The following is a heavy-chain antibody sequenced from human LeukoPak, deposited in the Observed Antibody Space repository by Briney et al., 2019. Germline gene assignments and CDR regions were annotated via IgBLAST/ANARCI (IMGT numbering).Heavy chain of an antibody. CDR2: ISGSGGST. Sequence: ETLSLTCTVSGGSINGYYWSWVRQAPGKGLEWVSAISGSGGSTYYADSVKGRFTISRDNSKNTLYLQMNSLRAEDTAVYYCAKDPDCTSGVCYTFFDYWGQGTLVTVSS. CDR1: GGSINGYY. V-gene: IGHV3-23*01. J-gene: IGHJ4*02. D-gene: IGHD2-8*01. CDR3: AKDPDCTSGVCYTFFDY.